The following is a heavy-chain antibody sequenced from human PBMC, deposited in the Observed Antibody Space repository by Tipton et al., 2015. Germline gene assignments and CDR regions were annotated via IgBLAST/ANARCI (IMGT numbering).Heavy chain of an antibody. CDR3: ARDWGELEIANFVWFFYV. CDR2: INAYKGNT. CDR1: GYTFTSYG. D-gene: IGHD5-24*01. J-gene: IGHJ2*01. Sequence: QSGAEVKKPGASVKVSCKASGYTFTSYGISWVRQAPGQGLEWMGWINAYKGNTIYAQKFQDRVTMTTDTSTSTAYMELRSLRSDDTAVDYCARDWGELEIANFVWFFYVWGRGTLVTVSS. V-gene: IGHV1-18*01.